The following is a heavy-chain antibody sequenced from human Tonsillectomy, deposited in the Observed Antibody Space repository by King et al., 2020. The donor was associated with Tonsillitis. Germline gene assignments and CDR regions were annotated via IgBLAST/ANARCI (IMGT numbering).Heavy chain of an antibody. CDR2: IYWNDDK. D-gene: IGHD6-19*01. CDR3: AHSQRDDTAVAGLDY. Sequence: TLKESGPTLVKPTQTLTLTCTFSGFSLSTSAVGVGWIRQPPGKALEWLALIYWNDDKRYSPSLKSRLTITKDTSKNQVVLTMTNMDPVDTATYYCAHSQRDDTAVAGLDYWGQGTLVTVSS. V-gene: IGHV2-5*01. J-gene: IGHJ4*02. CDR1: GFSLSTSAVG.